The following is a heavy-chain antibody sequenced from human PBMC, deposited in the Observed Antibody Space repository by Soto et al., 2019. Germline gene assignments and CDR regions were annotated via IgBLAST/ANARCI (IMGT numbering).Heavy chain of an antibody. CDR1: GYTFTGYY. J-gene: IGHJ6*02. V-gene: IGHV1-2*04. CDR3: ARGIRWADYYYYYGMDV. Sequence: APVKVSCKASGYTFTGYYMHWVRQAPGQGLEWMGWINPNSGGTNYAQKFQGWVTMTRDTSISTAYMELSRLRSDDTAVYYCARGIRWADYYYYYGMDVWGQGTTVTVSS. D-gene: IGHD6-13*01. CDR2: INPNSGGT.